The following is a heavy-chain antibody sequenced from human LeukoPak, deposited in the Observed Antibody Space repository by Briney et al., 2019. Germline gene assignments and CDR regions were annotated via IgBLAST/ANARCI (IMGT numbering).Heavy chain of an antibody. V-gene: IGHV4-39*07. J-gene: IGHJ4*02. CDR1: GGSISSSSYY. CDR3: ARVSYYYDSSGYYPDY. Sequence: SETLSLTCTVSGGSISSSSYYWGWIRQPPGKGLEWIGSIYYSGSTYYNPSLKSRVTISVDTSKNQFSLKLSSVTAADTAVYYCARVSYYYDSSGYYPDYWGQGTLVTVSS. CDR2: IYYSGST. D-gene: IGHD3-22*01.